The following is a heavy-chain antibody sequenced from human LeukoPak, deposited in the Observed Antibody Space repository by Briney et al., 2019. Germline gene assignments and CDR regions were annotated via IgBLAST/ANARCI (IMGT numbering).Heavy chain of an antibody. V-gene: IGHV4-4*07. D-gene: IGHD3-22*01. CDR3: ARDNYDSSGYSRGFDY. CDR2: IYTSGST. J-gene: IGHJ4*02. CDR1: GGSISSYY. Sequence: PSETLSLTCTVSGGSISSYYWSWIWQPAGKGLEWIGRIYTSGSTNYNPSLKSRVTMSVDTSKNQFSLKLSSVTAADTAVYYCARDNYDSSGYSRGFDYWGQGTLVTVSS.